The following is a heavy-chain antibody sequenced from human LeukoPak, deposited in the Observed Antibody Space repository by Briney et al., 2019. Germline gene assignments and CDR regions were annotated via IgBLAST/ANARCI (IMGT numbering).Heavy chain of an antibody. CDR1: GFTFSSYG. J-gene: IGHJ3*02. CDR3: AKDRTGYSGYGSDAFDI. D-gene: IGHD5-12*01. Sequence: PGGSLRLSCAASGFTFSSYGMHWVRQAPGKGLEWVAVISYDGSNKYYADSVKGRFTISRDNSKNTLYLQMNSLRAEDTAVYYCAKDRTGYSGYGSDAFDIWGQGTMVTVSS. V-gene: IGHV3-30*18. CDR2: ISYDGSNK.